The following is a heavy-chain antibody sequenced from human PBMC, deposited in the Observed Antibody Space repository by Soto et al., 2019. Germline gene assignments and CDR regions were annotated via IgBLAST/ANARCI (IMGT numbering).Heavy chain of an antibody. Sequence: TLSLTCTVSGVSINNSDFLWGWVRQPPGKALVWLALIYWDDDQRYSPSLKDRLTISKDTSRSRVVLTISNMNPEDTGTYFCAHAGDYDLLSFDHWGPGTLVTVSS. CDR2: IYWDDDQ. CDR1: GVSINNSDFL. CDR3: AHAGDYDLLSFDH. J-gene: IGHJ4*02. D-gene: IGHD4-17*01. V-gene: IGHV2-5*02.